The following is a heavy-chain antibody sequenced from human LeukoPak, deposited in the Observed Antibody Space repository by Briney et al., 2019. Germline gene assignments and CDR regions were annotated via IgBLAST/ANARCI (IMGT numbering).Heavy chain of an antibody. V-gene: IGHV1-69*04. CDR1: GGTFSSYA. CDR3: ARVATPYSYGTRLDY. CDR2: IIPILGIA. D-gene: IGHD5-18*01. Sequence: ASVKVSCKASGGTFSSYAISWVRHAPGQGLEWMGRIIPILGIANYAQKFQGRVTITADKSTSTAYMELSSLRSEDTAVYYCARVATPYSYGTRLDYWGQGTLVTVSS. J-gene: IGHJ4*02.